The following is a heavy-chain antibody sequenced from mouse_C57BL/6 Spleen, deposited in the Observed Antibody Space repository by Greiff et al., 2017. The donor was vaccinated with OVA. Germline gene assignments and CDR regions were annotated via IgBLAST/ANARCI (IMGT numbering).Heavy chain of an antibody. Sequence: EVQLLESGPGLVQPSRSLSLTCSVPGYSITSGYFWNWIRQLPGNKLEWMGYISYDGSNNSNPSLTNRISITLYTSKNQFFLKLNSVTTGYTAKYNCAKDYDYDESWVSYWGQGTLVTVSA. CDR1: GYSITSGYF. CDR2: ISYDGSN. CDR3: AKDYDYDESWVSY. J-gene: IGHJ3*01. D-gene: IGHD2-4*01. V-gene: IGHV3-6*01.